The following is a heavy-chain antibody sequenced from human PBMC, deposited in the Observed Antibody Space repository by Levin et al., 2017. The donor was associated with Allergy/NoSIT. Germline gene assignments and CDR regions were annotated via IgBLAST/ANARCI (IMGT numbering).Heavy chain of an antibody. CDR3: VRVRNYYGDY. CDR1: GFTFTDFY. CDR2: SSSGGDTI. Sequence: TPGGSLRLSCAASGFTFTDFYMSWIRQAPGKGLEWVSYSSSGGDTIYYADSVKGRFTISRDNAKRSLYLQMNSLRAEDTAVYYCVRVRNYYGDYWGQGTLVTVSS. V-gene: IGHV3-11*01. D-gene: IGHD3-10*01. J-gene: IGHJ4*02.